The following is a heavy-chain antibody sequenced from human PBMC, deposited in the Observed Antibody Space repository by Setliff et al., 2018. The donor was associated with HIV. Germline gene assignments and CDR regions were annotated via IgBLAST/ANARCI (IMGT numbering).Heavy chain of an antibody. Sequence: WASVKVSCKASGYTFTSYGISWVRQAPGQGLEWMGWISAYNGDTNYAQKLQGRVTMTTDTSTSTAYMELRSLRSDDTAVYYCARGYYNFWSGYYDSRFPNPIDAFDIWGQGTMVTVSS. D-gene: IGHD3-3*01. CDR2: ISAYNGDT. V-gene: IGHV1-18*01. J-gene: IGHJ3*02. CDR3: ARGYYNFWSGYYDSRFPNPIDAFDI. CDR1: GYTFTSYG.